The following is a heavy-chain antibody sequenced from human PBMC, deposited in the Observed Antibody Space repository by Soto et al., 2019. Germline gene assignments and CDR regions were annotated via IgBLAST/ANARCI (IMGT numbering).Heavy chain of an antibody. CDR2: IYWDDDK. V-gene: IGHV2-5*02. J-gene: IGHJ4*02. D-gene: IGHD6-13*01. CDR3: AHSGLWRSSSWYPLIDY. Sequence: QITLKESGPTLVKPTQTLTLTCTFSGFSLSTSGVGVGWIRQPPGKALEWLALIYWDDDKRYSPSLKSRLTIPKDTSKNQVVLTMTNMDPVDTATYYCAHSGLWRSSSWYPLIDYWGQGTLVTVSS. CDR1: GFSLSTSGVG.